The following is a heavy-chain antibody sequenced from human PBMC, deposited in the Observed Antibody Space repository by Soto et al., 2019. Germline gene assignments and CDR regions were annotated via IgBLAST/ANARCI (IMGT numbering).Heavy chain of an antibody. CDR3: AKVRPGTTYYYYYGMDV. V-gene: IGHV3-23*01. Sequence: PGGSPRLSCAASGFTFSSYAMSWVRQAPGKGLEWVSAISGSGGSTYYADSVKGRFTISRDNSKNTLYLQMNSLRAEDTAVYYCAKVRPGTTYYYYYGMDVWGQGTTVTVSS. J-gene: IGHJ6*02. D-gene: IGHD3-10*01. CDR2: ISGSGGST. CDR1: GFTFSSYA.